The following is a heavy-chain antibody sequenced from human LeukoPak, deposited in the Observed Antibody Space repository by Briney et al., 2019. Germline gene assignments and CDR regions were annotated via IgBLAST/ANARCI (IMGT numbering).Heavy chain of an antibody. V-gene: IGHV4-39*07. CDR1: GGSISSSSYY. CDR2: INHSGST. D-gene: IGHD3-16*01. J-gene: IGHJ6*04. Sequence: SETLSLTCTVSGGSISSSSYYWSWLRQPPGKGLEWIGEINHSGSTNYNPSLKSRVTISVDTSKNQFSLKLSSVTAADTAVYYCAREVGEYSDVWGKGTTVTVSS. CDR3: AREVGEYSDV.